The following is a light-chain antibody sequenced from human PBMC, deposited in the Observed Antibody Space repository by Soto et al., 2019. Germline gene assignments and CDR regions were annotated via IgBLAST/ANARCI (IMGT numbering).Light chain of an antibody. J-gene: IGKJ4*01. CDR3: QQFNSYPLT. CDR2: DAS. CDR1: QAINSA. V-gene: IGKV1-13*02. Sequence: IQLTQSPSSLSASVGDKVTISCRASQAINSALAWCQQRPGKAPMVLIYDASILESGVPSRFSGSGSGTDFTLTISSLQPEDFATYYCQQFNSYPLTFGVGTKVEIE.